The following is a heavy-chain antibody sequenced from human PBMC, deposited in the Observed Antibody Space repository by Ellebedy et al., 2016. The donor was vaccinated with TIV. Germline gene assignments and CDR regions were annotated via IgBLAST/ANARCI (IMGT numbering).Heavy chain of an antibody. V-gene: IGHV3-30*18. CDR3: AKERHPRHPRWMGPTYFDY. J-gene: IGHJ4*02. CDR1: GFTFSNYW. Sequence: PGGSLRLSCGASGFTFSNYWMNWVRQAPGKGLEWVAVISHDGSKTYYADSVQGRFTISRDNSNNTLYLQMTSLRTEDTAVYYCAKERHPRHPRWMGPTYFDYWGQGTLVAVSS. CDR2: ISHDGSKT. D-gene: IGHD4-23*01.